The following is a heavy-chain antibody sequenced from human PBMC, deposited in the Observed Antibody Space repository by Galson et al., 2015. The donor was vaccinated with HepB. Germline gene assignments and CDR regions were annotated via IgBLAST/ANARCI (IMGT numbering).Heavy chain of an antibody. Sequence: SLRLSCAASGFTFSSHAMSWVRQAPGKGLEWVSFISANGGSTYYADSVKGRFSISRDNSENTLYLQMNSLRAEDTAVYYCARLHYSLAPNGRFDHWGQGTLVTVSS. V-gene: IGHV3-23*01. D-gene: IGHD2-21*01. CDR1: GFTFSSHA. J-gene: IGHJ5*02. CDR3: ARLHYSLAPNGRFDH. CDR2: ISANGGST.